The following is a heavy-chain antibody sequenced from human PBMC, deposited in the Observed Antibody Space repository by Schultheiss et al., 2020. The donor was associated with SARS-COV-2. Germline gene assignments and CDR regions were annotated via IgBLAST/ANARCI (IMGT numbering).Heavy chain of an antibody. Sequence: GGSLSLSCAASGFTFSTYAMSWVRQAPGKGLEWVSYISSSGSTKYYADSVKGRFTISRDNAKNSLYLQMNSLRAEDTAVYYCARDSYGDYAPKHNWFDPWGQGTLVTVSS. D-gene: IGHD4-17*01. CDR2: ISSSGSTK. V-gene: IGHV3-48*03. J-gene: IGHJ5*02. CDR1: GFTFSTYA. CDR3: ARDSYGDYAPKHNWFDP.